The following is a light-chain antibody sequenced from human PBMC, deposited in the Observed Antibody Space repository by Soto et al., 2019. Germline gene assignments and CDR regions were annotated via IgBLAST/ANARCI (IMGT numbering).Light chain of an antibody. Sequence: IVLTQSPGTLSLSPWERGTLSCRASQSVSSSYLAWYQQKPGQAPRLLISGVYSRAAGIPARFSGSGSGTDFTLTISRLEPEDFAVYYCQQYGSSPGTFGQGTKVDIK. CDR3: QQYGSSPGT. V-gene: IGKV3-20*01. CDR1: QSVSSSY. CDR2: GVY. J-gene: IGKJ1*01.